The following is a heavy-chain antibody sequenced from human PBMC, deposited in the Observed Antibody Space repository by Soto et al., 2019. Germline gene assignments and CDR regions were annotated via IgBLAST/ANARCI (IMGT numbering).Heavy chain of an antibody. D-gene: IGHD2-15*01. Sequence: LSLTCTVSGGSISSYYWSWIRQPPGKGLEWIGYIYYSGSTNYNPSLKSRVTISVDTSKNQFSLKLSSVTAADTAVYYCARVVVAATSYYYGMDVWGQGTTVTVSS. J-gene: IGHJ6*02. CDR3: ARVVVAATSYYYGMDV. CDR2: IYYSGST. V-gene: IGHV4-59*01. CDR1: GGSISSYY.